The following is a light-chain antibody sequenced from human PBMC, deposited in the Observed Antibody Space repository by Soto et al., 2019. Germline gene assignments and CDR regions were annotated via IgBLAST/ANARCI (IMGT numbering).Light chain of an antibody. CDR2: GAS. CDR1: QSISSN. J-gene: IGKJ2*01. Sequence: EIVITQSPATLSVSPGERATLSCRASQSISSNLAWYQQKPGQAPRLLIYGASTRATGIPARFSGSGSGTEFTLTISSLQPEDFAVYYCQHYNNWPMYTFGQGTKVDIK. V-gene: IGKV3-15*01. CDR3: QHYNNWPMYT.